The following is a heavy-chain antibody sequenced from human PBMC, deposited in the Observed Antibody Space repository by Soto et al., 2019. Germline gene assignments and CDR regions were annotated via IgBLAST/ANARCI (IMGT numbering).Heavy chain of an antibody. V-gene: IGHV3-23*01. D-gene: IGHD6-6*01. CDR1: GFTFSSYG. CDR2: ISGSGGST. CDR3: AKDQGKRSSSLDY. J-gene: IGHJ4*02. Sequence: PGGSLRLSCAASGFTFSSYGMHWVRQAPGKGLEWVSAISGSGGSTYYADSVKGRFTISRDNSKNTLYLQMNSLRAEDTAVYYCAKDQGKRSSSLDYWGQGTLVTVSS.